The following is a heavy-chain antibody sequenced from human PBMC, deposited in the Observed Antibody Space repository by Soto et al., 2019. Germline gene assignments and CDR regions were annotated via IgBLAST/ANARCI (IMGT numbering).Heavy chain of an antibody. J-gene: IGHJ5*02. CDR3: MRQLGVDADNWFHP. D-gene: IGHD2-8*01. V-gene: IGHV5-51*01. Sequence: PGESLKISCVGSGYTFTSYWIGWVRQMPGKGLEWMGIIYPGDSDTRYSPSFRGQVTISADKSISTAYLQWSSLKASDSAVYYCMRQLGVDADNWFHPWGQGTLVTVSS. CDR1: GYTFTSYW. CDR2: IYPGDSDT.